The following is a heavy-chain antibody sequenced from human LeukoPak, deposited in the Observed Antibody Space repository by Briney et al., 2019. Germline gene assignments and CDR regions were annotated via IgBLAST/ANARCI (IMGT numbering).Heavy chain of an antibody. Sequence: GGSLRLSCAASGFTFSSYGMSWVRQAPGKGLEWVAFIRYDGSNKYYADSVKGRFTISRDNSKNTLYLQMNSLRAEDTAVYYCAKDPHGSDWFDPWGQGTLVTVSS. CDR2: IRYDGSNK. D-gene: IGHD3-10*01. V-gene: IGHV3-30*02. J-gene: IGHJ5*02. CDR3: AKDPHGSDWFDP. CDR1: GFTFSSYG.